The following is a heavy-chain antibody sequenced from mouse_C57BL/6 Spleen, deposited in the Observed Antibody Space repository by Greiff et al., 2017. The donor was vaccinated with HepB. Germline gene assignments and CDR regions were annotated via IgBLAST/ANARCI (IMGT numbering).Heavy chain of an antibody. Sequence: QVQLQQPGAELVKPGASVKLSCKASGYTFTSYWMHWVKQRPGQGLEWIGMIHPNSGSTNYNEKFKSKATLTADKSSSTAYMQLSSLTSEDSAVYYCVPYSNWFAYWGQGTLVTVSA. J-gene: IGHJ3*01. D-gene: IGHD2-5*01. V-gene: IGHV1-64*01. CDR3: VPYSNWFAY. CDR2: IHPNSGST. CDR1: GYTFTSYW.